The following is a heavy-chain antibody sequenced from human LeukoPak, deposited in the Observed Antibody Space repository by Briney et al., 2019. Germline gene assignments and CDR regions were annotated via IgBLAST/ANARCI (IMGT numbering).Heavy chain of an antibody. CDR2: IYYSGST. Sequence: KPSETLSLTCTVSGGSISSYYWSWIRQPPGKGLEWIGYIYYSGSTNYNPSLKSRVTISVDTSKNQFSLRLSSVTAADTAVYYCAREKDYDSSGYYRTPYFDYWGQGTLVTVSS. V-gene: IGHV4-59*01. J-gene: IGHJ4*02. D-gene: IGHD3-22*01. CDR1: GGSISSYY. CDR3: AREKDYDSSGYYRTPYFDY.